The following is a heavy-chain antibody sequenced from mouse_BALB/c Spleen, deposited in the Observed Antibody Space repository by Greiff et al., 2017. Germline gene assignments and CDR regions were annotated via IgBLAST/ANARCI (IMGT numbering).Heavy chain of an antibody. Sequence: QVQLQQSGPELVRPGVSVKISCKGSSYTFTDYAMHWVKQSHAKSLEWIGVISTYYGNTNYNQKFKGKATMTVDKSSSTAYMELARLTSEDSAVYYCARGGYYPPYAMDYWGQGTSVTVSS. V-gene: IGHV1-67*01. CDR3: ARGGYYPPYAMDY. CDR1: SYTFTDYA. D-gene: IGHD2-3*01. CDR2: ISTYYGNT. J-gene: IGHJ4*01.